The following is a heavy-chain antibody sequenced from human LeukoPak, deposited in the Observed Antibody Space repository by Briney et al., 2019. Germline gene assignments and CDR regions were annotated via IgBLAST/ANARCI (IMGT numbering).Heavy chain of an antibody. Sequence: SETLSLTCTVSGGSISSYYWNWIRQPAGKGLEWIGRIYTSGSTNYNPSLKSRVTMSVEMSKNQLSLKLSSVTAADTAVYYCARARDYYDSSGRRDAFDIWGQGTMVTVSS. V-gene: IGHV4-4*07. CDR3: ARARDYYDSSGRRDAFDI. D-gene: IGHD3-22*01. CDR1: GGSISSYY. CDR2: IYTSGST. J-gene: IGHJ3*02.